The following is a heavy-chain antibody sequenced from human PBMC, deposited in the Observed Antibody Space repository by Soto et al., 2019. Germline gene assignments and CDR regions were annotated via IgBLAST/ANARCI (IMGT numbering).Heavy chain of an antibody. CDR2: INPSGGHT. Sequence: GASVKVSCKASGNTFSNYYIHWVRQAPGQGLEWMGTINPSGGHTTYAQKFLGRVTMTRDTSTSTLCMGLTSLRSEDTAVYFCARGGHVVVVTAAFDYWG. V-gene: IGHV1-46*03. J-gene: IGHJ4*01. CDR1: GNTFSNYY. CDR3: ARGGHVVVVTAAFDY. D-gene: IGHD2-21*02.